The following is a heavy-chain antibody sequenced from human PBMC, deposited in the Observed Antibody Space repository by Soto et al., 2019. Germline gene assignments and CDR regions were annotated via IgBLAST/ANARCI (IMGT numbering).Heavy chain of an antibody. J-gene: IGHJ4*02. CDR3: ARVLHYVWGSYRHGYFDY. V-gene: IGHV4-34*01. D-gene: IGHD3-16*02. CDR2: INHSGST. Sequence: SETLSLTCAVYGGSFSGYYWSWIRQPPGKGLEWIGEINHSGSTNYNPSLKSRVTISVDTSKNQFSLKLSSVTAADTAVYYCARVLHYVWGSYRHGYFDYWGQGNLVTFSS. CDR1: GGSFSGYY.